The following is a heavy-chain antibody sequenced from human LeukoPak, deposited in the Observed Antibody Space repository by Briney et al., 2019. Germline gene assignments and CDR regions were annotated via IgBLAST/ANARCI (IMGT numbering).Heavy chain of an antibody. V-gene: IGHV4-39*01. CDR3: ARRMAHCSSTSCHPNAFDI. CDR2: IYYSGSS. D-gene: IGHD2-2*01. J-gene: IGHJ3*02. CDR1: GGSISSSSYY. Sequence: SETLSLTCTVSGGSISSSSYYWGWIRQPPGKVLEWIGSIYYSGSSYYNPSLKSRVTISVDTSKNQFSLKLSSVTAADTAVYYCARRMAHCSSTSCHPNAFDIWGQGTMVTVSP.